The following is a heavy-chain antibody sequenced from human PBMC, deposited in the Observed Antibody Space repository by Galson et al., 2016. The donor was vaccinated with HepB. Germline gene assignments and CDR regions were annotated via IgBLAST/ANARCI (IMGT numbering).Heavy chain of an antibody. V-gene: IGHV1-69*13. J-gene: IGHJ5*02. CDR2: IVPVFGKA. Sequence: SVKVSCKASGGTFSSYDISWVRQAPGQGLEWMGGIVPVFGKASYAQKFQGRVTITADESTSTAYMELSRLRSEDTATYYCARKMFGAKGWFDPWGQGTPVTVSS. CDR3: ARKMFGAKGWFDP. CDR1: GGTFSSYD. D-gene: IGHD3-16*01.